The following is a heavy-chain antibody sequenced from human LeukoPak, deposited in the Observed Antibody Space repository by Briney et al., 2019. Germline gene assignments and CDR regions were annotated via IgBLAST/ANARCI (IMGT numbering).Heavy chain of an antibody. J-gene: IGHJ4*02. D-gene: IGHD2-8*01. CDR1: GFTVSSNY. V-gene: IGHV3-23*01. CDR3: AKQRSVLYGTPSDY. Sequence: PGGSLRLSCAASGFTVSSNYMSWVRQAPGKGLEWVSAISGSGGSTYYADSVKGRFTISRDNSKNTLYLQMNSLRAEDTAVYYCAKQRSVLYGTPSDYWGQGTLVTVSS. CDR2: ISGSGGST.